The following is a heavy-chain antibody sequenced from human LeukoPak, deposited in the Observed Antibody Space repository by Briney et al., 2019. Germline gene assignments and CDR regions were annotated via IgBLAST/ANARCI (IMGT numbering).Heavy chain of an antibody. CDR3: ARRFSGSYSSYMDV. V-gene: IGHV3-21*01. J-gene: IGHJ6*03. CDR1: GFTFSSYE. D-gene: IGHD3-10*01. Sequence: PGGSLRLSCAASGFTFSSYEMNWVRQAPGKGLEWVSSISISSSYIYYADSVKGRFTISRDNAKNSLYLQMNSLRAEDTAVYYCARRFSGSYSSYMDVWGKGTTVTVSS. CDR2: ISISSSYI.